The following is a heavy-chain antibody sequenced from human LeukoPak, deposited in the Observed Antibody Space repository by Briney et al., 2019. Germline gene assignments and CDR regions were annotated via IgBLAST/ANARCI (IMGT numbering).Heavy chain of an antibody. CDR1: GFTFSSYA. J-gene: IGHJ6*02. Sequence: GGSLRLSCAASGFTFSSYAMHCGRQGPGEGLGWVAVISYDGSNKYYADSVKGRFTISRDNSKNTLYLQMNSLRAEDTAVYYCARDSHLVVPAAMPLLYYYYGMDVWGQGTTVTVSS. D-gene: IGHD2-2*01. CDR3: ARDSHLVVPAAMPLLYYYYGMDV. V-gene: IGHV3-30-3*01. CDR2: ISYDGSNK.